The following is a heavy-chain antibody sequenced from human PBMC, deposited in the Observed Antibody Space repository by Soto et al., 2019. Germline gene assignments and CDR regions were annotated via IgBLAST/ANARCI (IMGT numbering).Heavy chain of an antibody. CDR3: AREVPEYCTTGVCSESLGY. V-gene: IGHV1-46*01. J-gene: IGHJ4*02. CDR1: GYTFTSYY. CDR2: INPSGGST. D-gene: IGHD2-8*01. Sequence: GASVKVSCKASGYTFTSYYMHWVRQAPGQGLEWMGIINPSGGSTSYAQKFQGRVTMTRDTSTSTVYMELISLRSEDTAVYYCAREVPEYCTTGVCSESLGYCGQRTLVPVSS.